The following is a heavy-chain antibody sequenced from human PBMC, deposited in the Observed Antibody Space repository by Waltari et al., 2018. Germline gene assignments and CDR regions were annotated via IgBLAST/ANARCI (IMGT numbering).Heavy chain of an antibody. D-gene: IGHD2-2*01. CDR3: ATHEGGHPGGSSTSCYLWFDP. J-gene: IGHJ5*02. V-gene: IGHV4-34*01. Sequence: QVQLQQWGAGLLKPSETLSLTCAVYGGSFSGYYWSWIRQPPGMGLAWIGESNHSGRTNSNPSVKSRVTISVDTSKNQFSLKLSSVTAADTAVYYGATHEGGHPGGSSTSCYLWFDPWGQGTLVTVSS. CDR1: GGSFSGYY. CDR2: SNHSGRT.